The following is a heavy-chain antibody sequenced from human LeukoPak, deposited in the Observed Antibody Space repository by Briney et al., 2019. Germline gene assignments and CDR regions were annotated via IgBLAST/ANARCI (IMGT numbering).Heavy chain of an antibody. V-gene: IGHV3-23*01. Sequence: GGSLRLSCEGSGFTFNLYAMMWVRQAPGKGLEWVSAVGGSGGVTQYADSVKGRFTISRDNSKNTLYLQMNSLRAEDTAVYYCVVSSTSPMGVWGKGTTVTVSS. D-gene: IGHD2-2*01. J-gene: IGHJ6*03. CDR3: VVSSTSPMGV. CDR2: VGGSGGVT. CDR1: GFTFNLYA.